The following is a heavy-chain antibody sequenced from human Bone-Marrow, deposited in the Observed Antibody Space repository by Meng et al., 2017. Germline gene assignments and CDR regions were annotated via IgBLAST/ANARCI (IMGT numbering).Heavy chain of an antibody. CDR2: INTNTGNP. CDR3: ARDPGAIAVAGLEDY. D-gene: IGHD6-19*01. J-gene: IGHJ4*02. Sequence: GELGQLGAEVKKPGASVKVSCKASGYTFTSYAMNWVRQAPGQGLEWMGWINTNTGNPTYAQGFTGRFVFSLDTSVSTAYLQISSLKAEDTAVYYCARDPGAIAVAGLEDYWGQGTLVTVSS. V-gene: IGHV7-4-1*02. CDR1: GYTFTSYA.